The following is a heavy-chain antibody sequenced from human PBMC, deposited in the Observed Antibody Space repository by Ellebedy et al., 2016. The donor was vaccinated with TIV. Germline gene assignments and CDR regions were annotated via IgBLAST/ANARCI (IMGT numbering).Heavy chain of an antibody. Sequence: SETLSLTXTVSGGSISSGGYYWSWIRQHPGKGLEWIGYIYYSGSTYYNPSLKSRVTISVDTSKNQFSLKLSSVTAADTAVYYCARDCSSTSCYAGRGDAFDIWGQGTMVTVSS. CDR2: IYYSGST. V-gene: IGHV4-31*03. CDR3: ARDCSSTSCYAGRGDAFDI. CDR1: GGSISSGGYY. J-gene: IGHJ3*02. D-gene: IGHD2-2*01.